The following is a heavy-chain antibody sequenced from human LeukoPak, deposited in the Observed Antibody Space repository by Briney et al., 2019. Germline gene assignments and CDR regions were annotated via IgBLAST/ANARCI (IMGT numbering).Heavy chain of an antibody. V-gene: IGHV1-46*01. J-gene: IGHJ4*02. D-gene: IGHD4-17*01. CDR1: GYTFTDYY. Sequence: SVKVSCKASGYTFTDYYMHWVRQAPGQGLEWMGVINPSSGSTSYAQTIQGRVTMTTDTSTSTVYMELSSLTSEDTAVYYCSTDTYGEPLDYWGQGTLVTVSS. CDR2: INPSSGST. CDR3: STDTYGEPLDY.